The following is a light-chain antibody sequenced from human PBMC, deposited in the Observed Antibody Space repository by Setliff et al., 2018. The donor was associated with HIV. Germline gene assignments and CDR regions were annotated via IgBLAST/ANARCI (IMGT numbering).Light chain of an antibody. CDR2: DVS. Sequence: QSALAQPPSVSGSPGRSVTISCTGTSSDVGGYNRVSWYQQPPGTAPKLMIYDVSSRPSGVPDRFSGSKSGYTASLTISGLQAEDEADYYCSSYTSSSTPYVFGAGTKVTVL. V-gene: IGLV2-18*02. CDR1: SSDVGGYNR. CDR3: SSYTSSSTPYV. J-gene: IGLJ1*01.